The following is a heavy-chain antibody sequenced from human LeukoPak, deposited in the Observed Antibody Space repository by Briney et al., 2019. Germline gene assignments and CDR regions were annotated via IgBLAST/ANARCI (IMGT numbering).Heavy chain of an antibody. CDR2: ISWDGGST. J-gene: IGHJ4*02. CDR3: AKDMRSGWSISFDY. Sequence: QPGGSLRLSCAASGFTFDDYTMHWVRQAPGKGLEWVSLISWDGGSTYYADSVKGRFTISRDNSKNSLYLQMNSLRAEDTALYYCAKDMRSGWSISFDYWGQGTLVTVSS. V-gene: IGHV3-43*01. D-gene: IGHD6-19*01. CDR1: GFTFDDYT.